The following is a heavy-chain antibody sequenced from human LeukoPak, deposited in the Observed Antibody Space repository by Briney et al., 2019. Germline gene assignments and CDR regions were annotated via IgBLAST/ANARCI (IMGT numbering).Heavy chain of an antibody. V-gene: IGHV4-4*08. CDR3: ARRAEKTPCILCSDY. CDR2: IHTSGTT. CDR1: GASISNSF. Sequence: PSETLSLTCSVSGASISNSFWSWFRQPPGERLEWLGYIHTSGTTNYNPSLKGRLTMSIDSIKSQFSLRLNSVTAADTAVYYCARRAEKTPCILCSDYWGQGTLVTVSS. J-gene: IGHJ4*02. D-gene: IGHD2-8*01.